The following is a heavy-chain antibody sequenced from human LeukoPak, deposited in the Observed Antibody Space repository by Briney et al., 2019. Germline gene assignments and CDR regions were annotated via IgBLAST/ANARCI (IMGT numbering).Heavy chain of an antibody. CDR3: ARGGGAAADAYNWFDP. V-gene: IGHV3-23*01. CDR1: GFTFSSYA. D-gene: IGHD6-13*01. J-gene: IGHJ5*02. CDR2: ISGSGGST. Sequence: GGSLRLSCAASGFTFSSYAMSWVRQAPGKGLEWVSAISGSGGSTYYADSVKGRFTISRDNSKNTLYLQMNSLRAEDTAVYYCARGGGAAADAYNWFDPWGQGTLVTVSS.